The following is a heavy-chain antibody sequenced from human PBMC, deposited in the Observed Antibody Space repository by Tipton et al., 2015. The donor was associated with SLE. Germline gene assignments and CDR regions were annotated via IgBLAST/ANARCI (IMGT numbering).Heavy chain of an antibody. V-gene: IGHV4-59*01. CDR2: IYYNGHT. J-gene: IGHJ6*03. Sequence: GLVKPSETLSLTCTVSGDSITSYYWNWIRQPPGKGLEWIGYIYYNGHTNYSPSLKSRVTLSVDTSKNQFSLTLSSVTAADTAVYYCARGPIEGYYYYYMDVWGKGTTVTVSS. D-gene: IGHD1-26*01. CDR3: ARGPIEGYYYYYMDV. CDR1: GDSITSYY.